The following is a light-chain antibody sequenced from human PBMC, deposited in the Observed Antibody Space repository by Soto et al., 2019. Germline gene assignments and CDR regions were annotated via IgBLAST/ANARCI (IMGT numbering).Light chain of an antibody. V-gene: IGLV2-14*03. CDR2: DVT. CDR1: SSDVGGFDH. Sequence: QSALSQPASVSGSPGQSITISCTGTSSDVGGFDHVSWYQQNPGKAPKLLIYDVTYRPSGVSYRFSGSKSGNTASLTISGLQAEDEADYYCSSYTSIRDTRVLFGGGTKLTVL. J-gene: IGLJ2*01. CDR3: SSYTSIRDTRVL.